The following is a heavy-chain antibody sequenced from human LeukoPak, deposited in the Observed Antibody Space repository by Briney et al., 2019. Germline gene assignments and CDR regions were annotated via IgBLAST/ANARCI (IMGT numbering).Heavy chain of an antibody. CDR3: ARDEDSSGYYLYDY. J-gene: IGHJ4*02. CDR2: IYYSGST. CDR1: GGSISSSSYY. D-gene: IGHD3-22*01. Sequence: SETLSLTCTVSGGSISSSSYYWGWIRQPPGKGLEWIGSIYYSGSTYYNPSLKSRVTISVDTSKNQFSLKLSSVTAADTAVYYCARDEDSSGYYLYDYWGQGTLVTVSS. V-gene: IGHV4-39*07.